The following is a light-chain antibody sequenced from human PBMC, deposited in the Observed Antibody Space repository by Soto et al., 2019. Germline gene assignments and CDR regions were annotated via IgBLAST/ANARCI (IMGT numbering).Light chain of an antibody. CDR2: EVS. Sequence: QSVRTEPPWVSVSPGQSVTISCTGTSTDFVSYNRVSWYQQPPGTAPKLMIYEVSKRPSGVPDRFSGSKSGNTASLTISGLQAADEADYYCSLYTSENAYVFGTGTKVTVL. CDR3: SLYTSENAYV. CDR1: STDFVSYNR. J-gene: IGLJ1*01. V-gene: IGLV2-18*01.